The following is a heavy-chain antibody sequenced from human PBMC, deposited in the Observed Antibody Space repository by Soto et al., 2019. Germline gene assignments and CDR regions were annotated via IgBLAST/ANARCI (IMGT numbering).Heavy chain of an antibody. V-gene: IGHV4-4*02. Sequence: QVQLQESGPGLVKPSGTLSLTCAVSGGSISSSNWWSWVRQPPGKGLEWIGEIYHSGNTNYNPSLESRVPMAVDQSSNQFSLKLRSVTAADTAVYSCARRWGEGRVDYWGQGTLVTVSS. CDR3: ARRWGEGRVDY. D-gene: IGHD3-16*01. CDR1: GGSISSSNW. J-gene: IGHJ4*02. CDR2: IYHSGNT.